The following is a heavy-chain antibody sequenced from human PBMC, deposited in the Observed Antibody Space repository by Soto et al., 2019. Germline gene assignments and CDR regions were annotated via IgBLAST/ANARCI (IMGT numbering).Heavy chain of an antibody. CDR2: IRSNANSYAT. CDR1: GFTFSGSA. J-gene: IGHJ4*02. V-gene: IGHV3-73*01. CDR3: TKRWDYYDSSGLPTYFDY. D-gene: IGHD3-22*01. Sequence: GGSLRLSCAASGFTFSGSAMHWVRQASGKGLEWVGRIRSNANSYATAYAVSVKGRFTMSRDDSKNTAYLQMNSLEIEDTAMYYCTKRWDYYDSSGLPTYFDYWGQGTLVTVSS.